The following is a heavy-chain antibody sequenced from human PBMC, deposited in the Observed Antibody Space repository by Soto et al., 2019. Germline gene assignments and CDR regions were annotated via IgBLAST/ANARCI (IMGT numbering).Heavy chain of an antibody. Sequence: QPGGSLRLSCAASGFTFSSYWMSWVRQAPGKGLEWVANIKQDGSEKYYVDSVKGRFTISRDNAKNSLYLQMNSLRAEDTAVYYCARENYDFWSGKTETNYFDVWGQGTLVTVSS. CDR2: IKQDGSEK. V-gene: IGHV3-7*05. CDR3: ARENYDFWSGKTETNYFDV. CDR1: GFTFSSYW. D-gene: IGHD3-3*01. J-gene: IGHJ4*02.